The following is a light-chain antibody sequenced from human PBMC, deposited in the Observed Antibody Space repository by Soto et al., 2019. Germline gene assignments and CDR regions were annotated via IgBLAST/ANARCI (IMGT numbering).Light chain of an antibody. Sequence: QSVLTQPPSASGTPGQRVTISCSGSSSNIGSNYVYWYQQLPGTAPKLLIYRNNQRPSGVPDRFSGSKSGTSASLAISGLRSEDEADYYCAAWDDSLSCPHVVLGGGTKLTVL. J-gene: IGLJ2*01. CDR3: AAWDDSLSCPHVV. CDR1: SSNIGSNY. CDR2: RNN. V-gene: IGLV1-47*01.